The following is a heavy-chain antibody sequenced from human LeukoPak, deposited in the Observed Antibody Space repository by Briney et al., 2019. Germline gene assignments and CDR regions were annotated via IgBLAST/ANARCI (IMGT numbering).Heavy chain of an antibody. CDR2: INPNSGGT. J-gene: IGHJ6*02. CDR3: ARDQGYCSSTSCYYYYGMDV. CDR1: GYTFTDYY. D-gene: IGHD2-2*01. V-gene: IGHV1-2*02. Sequence: EASVKVSCKASGYTFTDYYMHWVRQAPGQGLEWMGWINPNSGGTNYAQKFQGRVTMTRDTSSSTAYMELSRLRSDDTAVYYCARDQGYCSSTSCYYYYGMDVWGQGTTVTVSS.